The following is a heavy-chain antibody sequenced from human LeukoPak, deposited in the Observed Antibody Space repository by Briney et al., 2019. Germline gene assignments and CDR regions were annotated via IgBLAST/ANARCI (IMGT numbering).Heavy chain of an antibody. D-gene: IGHD4-17*01. J-gene: IGHJ5*02. CDR3: ARGGVTTWFDP. CDR2: IYHSGST. CDR1: GGSISSGGYS. Sequence: PSETLSLTCAASGGSISSGGYSWSWIRQPPGEGLEWIGYIYHSGSTYYNPSLKSRVTISVDRSKNQFSLKLSSVTAADTAVYYCARGGVTTWFDPWGQGTLVTVSS. V-gene: IGHV4-30-2*01.